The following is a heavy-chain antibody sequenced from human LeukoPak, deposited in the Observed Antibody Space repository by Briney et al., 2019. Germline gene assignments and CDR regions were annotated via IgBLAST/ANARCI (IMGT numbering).Heavy chain of an antibody. Sequence: ASVKVSCKTSGYTFTRYDINWVRQATGQRLEWMGWMNPNTGHTAYAPKFQGRVTFTRNTSVSTAYMELDILISEDTAVYFCARGGITGTDAEYYYYYMDVWGKGPTVTVSS. CDR1: GYTFTRYD. CDR3: ARGGITGTDAEYYYYYMDV. CDR2: MNPNTGHT. V-gene: IGHV1-8*03. D-gene: IGHD1-7*01. J-gene: IGHJ6*03.